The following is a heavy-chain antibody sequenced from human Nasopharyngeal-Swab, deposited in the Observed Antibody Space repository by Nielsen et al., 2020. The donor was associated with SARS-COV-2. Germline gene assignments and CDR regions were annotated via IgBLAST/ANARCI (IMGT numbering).Heavy chain of an antibody. CDR2: INHSGGT. J-gene: IGHJ4*02. D-gene: IGHD2-21*02. V-gene: IGHV4-34*09. Sequence: WIRQPPGKGLEWIGEINHSGGTNYNPSLKSRVTISVDTSKNQFSLKLSSVTAADTAVYYCARARRNFVVVSAFDYWGQGTLVTVSS. CDR3: ARARRNFVVVSAFDY.